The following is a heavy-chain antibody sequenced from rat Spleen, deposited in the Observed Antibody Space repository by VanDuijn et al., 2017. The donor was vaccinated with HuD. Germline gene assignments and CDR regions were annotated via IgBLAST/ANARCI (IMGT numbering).Heavy chain of an antibody. CDR3: TSGEN. CDR2: MWSGGST. CDR1: GFSLTSYN. J-gene: IGHJ2*01. V-gene: IGHV2-45*01. Sequence: QVQLKESGPGLVQPSETLSLTCTVSGFSLTSYNVHWVRQPPGKGLEWMGVMWSGGSTDYNSALKSRLSISRDTSKSQVFLKMNSLQTEDTAIYFCTSGENWGQGVMVTVSS.